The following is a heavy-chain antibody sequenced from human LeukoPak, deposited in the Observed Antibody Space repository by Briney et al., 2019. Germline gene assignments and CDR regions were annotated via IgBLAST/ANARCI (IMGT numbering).Heavy chain of an antibody. V-gene: IGHV3-48*04. Sequence: GRSLRLSCAASGFTFSSYSMNWVRQAPGKGLEWVSYISSSSSTIYYADSVKGRFTISRDNVKNSLYLQMNSLRAEDTAVYYCARQLNPDYWGQGTLVTVSS. CDR1: GFTFSSYS. D-gene: IGHD5-18*01. CDR2: ISSSSSTI. CDR3: ARQLNPDY. J-gene: IGHJ4*02.